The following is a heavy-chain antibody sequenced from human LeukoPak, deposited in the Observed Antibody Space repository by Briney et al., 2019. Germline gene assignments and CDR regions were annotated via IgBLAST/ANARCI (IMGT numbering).Heavy chain of an antibody. CDR2: ISAYNGNT. Sequence: VASVKVSCKAPGYAFTSYGISWVRQAPGQGLEWMGWISAYNGNTNYAQKLQGRVTMTTDTSTSTAYMELSRLRSDDTAVYYCARDLPYSSSSVSRRLGYYFDYWGQGTLVTVSS. CDR1: GYAFTSYG. CDR3: ARDLPYSSSSVSRRLGYYFDY. J-gene: IGHJ4*02. V-gene: IGHV1-18*01. D-gene: IGHD6-6*01.